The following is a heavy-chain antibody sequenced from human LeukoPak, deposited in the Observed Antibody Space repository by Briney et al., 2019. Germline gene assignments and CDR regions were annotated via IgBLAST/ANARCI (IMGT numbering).Heavy chain of an antibody. Sequence: EGSLRLSCAASGFTFSSYSMNWVRQAPGKGLEWVSSISSSSSYIYYADSVKGRFTISRDNAKNSPYLQMNSLRAEDTAVYYCARDRSGSGDAFDIWGQGTMVTVSS. D-gene: IGHD3-10*01. CDR3: ARDRSGSGDAFDI. CDR2: ISSSSSYI. J-gene: IGHJ3*02. V-gene: IGHV3-21*01. CDR1: GFTFSSYS.